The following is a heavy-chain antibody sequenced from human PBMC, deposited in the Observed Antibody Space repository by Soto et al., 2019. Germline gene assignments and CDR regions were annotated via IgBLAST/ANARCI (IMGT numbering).Heavy chain of an antibody. Sequence: ASVKVSCKASGDTFTSYYMHWVRQAPGQGLEWLGIINPSGGYTTYAQRFLGRVTMTSDTSTSTVHMELGSLTSEDTAVYYCATYLWGYCGAECYPLDVWGQGTRVTVSS. CDR1: GDTFTSYY. CDR2: INPSGGYT. V-gene: IGHV1-46*01. D-gene: IGHD2-21*01. CDR3: ATYLWGYCGAECYPLDV. J-gene: IGHJ6*01.